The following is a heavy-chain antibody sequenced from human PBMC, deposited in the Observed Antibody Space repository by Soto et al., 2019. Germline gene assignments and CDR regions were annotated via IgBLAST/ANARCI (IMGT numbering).Heavy chain of an antibody. CDR2: ISYDGSNK. Sequence: QVQLVESGGGVVQPGRSLRLSCAASGFTFSSYGMHWVRQAPGKGLEWVAVISYDGSNKYYADSVKGRFTISRDNSKNTLYLQINSLRAEDTAVYYCAKKVRGVFGRRCIDYWGQGTLVTVSS. V-gene: IGHV3-30*18. J-gene: IGHJ4*02. CDR1: GFTFSSYG. CDR3: AKKVRGVFGRRCIDY. D-gene: IGHD3-10*01.